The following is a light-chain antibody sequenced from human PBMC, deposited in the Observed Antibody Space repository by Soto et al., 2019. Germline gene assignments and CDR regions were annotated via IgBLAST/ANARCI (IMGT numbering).Light chain of an antibody. CDR1: EDISSW. J-gene: IGKJ3*01. CDR3: QQANSFPST. Sequence: DIPMTQSPSSVSASVGDRVTITCRASEDISSWLAWYQQKPGRAPKLLIYAASSLQSGVPSRFSGSGSGTEFTLTISSLQPEDFATYYCQQANSFPSTFGPGTKVDTK. CDR2: AAS. V-gene: IGKV1-12*02.